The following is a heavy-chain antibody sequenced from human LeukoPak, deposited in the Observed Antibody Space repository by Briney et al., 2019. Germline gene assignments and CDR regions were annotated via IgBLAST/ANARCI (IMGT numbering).Heavy chain of an antibody. CDR2: INWNGDNT. J-gene: IGHJ4*02. D-gene: IGHD3-9*01. CDR1: GFTFDDYG. V-gene: IGHV3-20*04. Sequence: GGSLRLSCAASGFTFDDYGMSWIRQAPGKGLEWVSGINWNGDNTNYADSLKGRFTISRDNAKNSLYLQMNSLRAEDTALYYCARGSTHYDVLTGYHYYFDYWGQGTLVTVSS. CDR3: ARGSTHYDVLTGYHYYFDY.